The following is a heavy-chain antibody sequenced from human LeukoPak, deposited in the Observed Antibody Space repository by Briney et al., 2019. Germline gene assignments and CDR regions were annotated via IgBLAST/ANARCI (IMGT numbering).Heavy chain of an antibody. J-gene: IGHJ1*01. CDR1: RFRFSTFP. Sequence: GGSLRLSCAASRFRFSTFPMGWVRQAPGKGLEWVSSISNDAKYIYYADSLKGRFTVSRDNAKNSLYLQMNSLAVEDTAVYYCTTPAAGPRAEYSQYWGQGTQVTVSS. V-gene: IGHV3-21*01. CDR2: ISNDAKYI. D-gene: IGHD6-13*01. CDR3: TTPAAGPRAEYSQY.